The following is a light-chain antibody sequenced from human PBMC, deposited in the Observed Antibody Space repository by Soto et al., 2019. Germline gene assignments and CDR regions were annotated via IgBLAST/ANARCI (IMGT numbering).Light chain of an antibody. CDR3: QQYETFSGT. CDR1: QGISSY. Sequence: DIQLTQSPSFLPSSLGDRATITCRASQGISSYLAWYQQKPGKAPKLLIYDASALPRGVPSRFSGSGSGTKFTLTIASLQPDDFATYYCQQYETFSGTFGPGTKVDIK. J-gene: IGKJ1*01. V-gene: IGKV1-9*01. CDR2: DAS.